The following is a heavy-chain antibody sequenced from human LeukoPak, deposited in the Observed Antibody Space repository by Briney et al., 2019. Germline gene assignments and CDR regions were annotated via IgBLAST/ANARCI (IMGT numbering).Heavy chain of an antibody. CDR1: RGSVSGLY. J-gene: IGHJ6*02. Sequence: PSETLSLTCIVSRGSVSGLYWSWIREPPGKGLEWIGYIYYSGSTYYNPSLKSRVTISVDTSKNQFSLKLSSVTAADTAVYYCAGTYSYGYYYYGMDVWGQGTTVTVSS. D-gene: IGHD5-18*01. CDR2: IYYSGST. CDR3: AGTYSYGYYYYGMDV. V-gene: IGHV4-30-4*01.